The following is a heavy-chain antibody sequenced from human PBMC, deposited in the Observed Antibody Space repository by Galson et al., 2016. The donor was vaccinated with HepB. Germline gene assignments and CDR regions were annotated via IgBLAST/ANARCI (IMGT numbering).Heavy chain of an antibody. D-gene: IGHD3-10*01. CDR3: ARDQIRSNLAVGSAPFQPLDY. J-gene: IGHJ4*02. CDR1: GFTFSDHY. V-gene: IGHV3-11*01. Sequence: SLRLSCAASGFTFSDHYMSWIRQAPGKGLEWVSYTLDSSSNTYYADSVRGRFTISRDNAKNSLYLQMTSLRAEDTAVYYCARDQIRSNLAVGSAPFQPLDYWGQGTLVTVSS. CDR2: TLDSSSNT.